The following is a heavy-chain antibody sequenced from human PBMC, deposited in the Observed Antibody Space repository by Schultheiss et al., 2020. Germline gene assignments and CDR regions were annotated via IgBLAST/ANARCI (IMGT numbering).Heavy chain of an antibody. J-gene: IGHJ6*02. CDR2: IYYSGSA. V-gene: IGHV4-59*01. Sequence: SETLSLTCTVSGGSISSYYWSWIRQPPGKGLEWIGYIYYSGSASYNPSLKSRDTISVDTSKNQFSLKLSSVTAADTAVYYCAVSYPRDTYYYYGMDVWGQGTTVTVSS. CDR1: GGSISSYY. D-gene: IGHD1-26*01. CDR3: AVSYPRDTYYYYGMDV.